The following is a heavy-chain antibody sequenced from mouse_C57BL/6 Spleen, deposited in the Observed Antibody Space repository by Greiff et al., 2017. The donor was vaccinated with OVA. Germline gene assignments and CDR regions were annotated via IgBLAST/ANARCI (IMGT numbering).Heavy chain of an antibody. Sequence: EVKLVESGEGLVKPGGSLKLSCAASGFTFSSYAMSWVRQTPEKRLEWVAYISSGGDYISYADTVKGRFTLSRDNARNTLYLQMSSLKSEDTAMYYCTREGYYYGSSCFAYWGQGTLVTVSA. V-gene: IGHV5-9-1*02. CDR3: TREGYYYGSSCFAY. CDR1: GFTFSSYA. J-gene: IGHJ3*01. CDR2: ISSGGDYI. D-gene: IGHD1-1*01.